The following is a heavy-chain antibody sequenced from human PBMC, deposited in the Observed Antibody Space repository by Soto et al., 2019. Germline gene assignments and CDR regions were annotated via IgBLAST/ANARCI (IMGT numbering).Heavy chain of an antibody. D-gene: IGHD6-13*01. CDR2: IIPIFGTA. CDR3: ARDVIAAAGLFDY. J-gene: IGHJ4*02. Sequence: SVKVSCKASGGAFSSYAISWVRQSPGQGLEWMGGIIPIFGTANYAQKFQGRVTITADESTSTAYMELSSLRSEDTAVYYCARDVIAAAGLFDYWGQGTLVTVSS. CDR1: GGAFSSYA. V-gene: IGHV1-69*13.